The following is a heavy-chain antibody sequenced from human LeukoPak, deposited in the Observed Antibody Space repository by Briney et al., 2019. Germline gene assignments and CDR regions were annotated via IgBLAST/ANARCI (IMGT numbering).Heavy chain of an antibody. D-gene: IGHD2-2*01. J-gene: IGHJ5*02. Sequence: SETLSLTCTVSGGSMTHYFWNCIRQPPGKGLEWIGYTHTSGSPDYSRSLKSRVTISLDTSKNQFSLMLSSVTAADTAVYFCARATQRYCSGTTCFPYWFDTWGQGTLATVSS. CDR2: THTSGSP. V-gene: IGHV4-4*09. CDR3: ARATQRYCSGTTCFPYWFDT. CDR1: GGSMTHYF.